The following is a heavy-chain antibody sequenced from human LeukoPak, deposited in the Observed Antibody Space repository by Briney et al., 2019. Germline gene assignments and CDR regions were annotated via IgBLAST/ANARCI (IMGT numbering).Heavy chain of an antibody. Sequence: GGSLRLSCVASGFTFSNAWMSWVRQAPGKGLEWVGHIKSKTDGGTADYTTPVKGRFSISRDESKNMVFLEMNSLKTEDTAVYYCTTGTWIQLWLADYWGQGTLVTVSS. D-gene: IGHD5-18*01. V-gene: IGHV3-15*01. CDR2: IKSKTDGGTA. CDR1: GFTFSNAW. J-gene: IGHJ4*02. CDR3: TTGTWIQLWLADY.